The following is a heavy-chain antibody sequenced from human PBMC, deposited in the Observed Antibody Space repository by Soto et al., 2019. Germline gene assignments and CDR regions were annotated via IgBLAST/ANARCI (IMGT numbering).Heavy chain of an antibody. J-gene: IGHJ6*02. CDR1: GGSFSGYY. V-gene: IGHV4-34*01. CDR2: ITHSGST. Sequence: AETLSLTCAVHGGSFSGYYWSWLRQPPGRGLEWIGEITHSGSTNYNPSLKSRVTISIDTTKNQFSLKLNSVTAADTSVYYCARDSRRFTMIGKSSVYGMDVWGQGTTVTVSS. D-gene: IGHD3-22*01. CDR3: ARDSRRFTMIGKSSVYGMDV.